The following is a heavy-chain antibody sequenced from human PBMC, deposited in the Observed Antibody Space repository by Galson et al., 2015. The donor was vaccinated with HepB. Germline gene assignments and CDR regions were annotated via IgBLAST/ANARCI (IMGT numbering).Heavy chain of an antibody. J-gene: IGHJ4*02. Sequence: SVKVSCKASGGTFSGYGISWVRQAPGQGLEWMGGISAYNGNTNYAQKLQGRVTMTTDTSTSTAYMELRSLRSDDTAVYYCARDGQQLAYFDYWGQGTLVTVSS. V-gene: IGHV1-18*01. D-gene: IGHD6-13*01. CDR1: GGTFSGYG. CDR2: ISAYNGNT. CDR3: ARDGQQLAYFDY.